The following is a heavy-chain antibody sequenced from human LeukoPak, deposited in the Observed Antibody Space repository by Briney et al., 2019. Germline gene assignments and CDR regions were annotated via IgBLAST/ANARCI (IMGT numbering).Heavy chain of an antibody. CDR3: AKATSTWELYDY. V-gene: IGHV3-23*01. Sequence: WGSLRLSCAASGFTFSRYAMSWVRQAPGKGLEWVSAIVDTGENTFYADSVKGRFTISRDNSKDTLFLHMNSLRAEDSAVYFCAKATSTWELYDYWGQGTLVTVSS. CDR1: GFTFSRYA. CDR2: IVDTGENT. D-gene: IGHD1-26*01. J-gene: IGHJ4*02.